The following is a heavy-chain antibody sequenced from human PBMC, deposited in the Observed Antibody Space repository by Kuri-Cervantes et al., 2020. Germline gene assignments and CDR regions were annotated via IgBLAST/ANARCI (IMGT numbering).Heavy chain of an antibody. V-gene: IGHV3-48*01. D-gene: IGHD3-3*01. CDR2: ISRSSDTI. CDR3: ARAVLQFLEWFDAFDI. Sequence: GESLKISCAVSGFTFSSYSMNWVRQAPGKGLEWISYISRSSDTIYYADSVEGRFTISRDNAKSSLYLQMNSLRAEDTAVYYCARAVLQFLEWFDAFDIWGQGTMVTVSS. J-gene: IGHJ3*02. CDR1: GFTFSSYS.